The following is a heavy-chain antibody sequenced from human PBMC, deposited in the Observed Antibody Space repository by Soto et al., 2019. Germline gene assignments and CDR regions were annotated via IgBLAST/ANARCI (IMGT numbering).Heavy chain of an antibody. CDR3: ARDLGTATTTSVGY. J-gene: IGHJ4*02. CDR2: IIPIFGTA. Sequence: GASVKVSCKASGGTFSSYAISWVRQAPGQGLEWMGGIIPIFGTANYAQKFQGRVTITADESTSTAYMELSSLRSEDTAVYYCARDLGTATTTSVGYWGQGTLVTVSS. V-gene: IGHV1-69*13. D-gene: IGHD4-17*01. CDR1: GGTFSSYA.